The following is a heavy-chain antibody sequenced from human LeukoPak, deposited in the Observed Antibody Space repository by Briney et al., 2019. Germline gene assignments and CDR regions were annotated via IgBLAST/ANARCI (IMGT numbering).Heavy chain of an antibody. D-gene: IGHD1-7*01. CDR3: ARNSLGFVGTTRGAYFDY. CDR2: IIPIFGTA. Sequence: ASVKVSCKASGYTFTSYGISWVRQAPGQGLEWMGGIIPIFGTANYAQKFQGRVTITADESTSTAYMELSSLRSEDTAVYYCARNSLGFVGTTRGAYFDYWGQGTLVTVSS. V-gene: IGHV1-69*13. J-gene: IGHJ4*02. CDR1: GYTFTSYG.